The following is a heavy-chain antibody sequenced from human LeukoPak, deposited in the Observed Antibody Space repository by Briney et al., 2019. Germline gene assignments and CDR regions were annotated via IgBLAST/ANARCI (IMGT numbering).Heavy chain of an antibody. D-gene: IGHD1-26*01. CDR1: GFIFSSYA. CDR3: AKGMGVTTVFDH. J-gene: IGHJ4*02. CDR2: ISGSGGSI. Sequence: GGSLRLSCAASGFIFSSYAMSWVRQVPGKGLEWVSVISGSGGSINYADSVKGQFTISRDNSKNTLYLQTNSLRAEDTAIYYCAKGMGVTTVFDHWGQGTLVTVSP. V-gene: IGHV3-23*01.